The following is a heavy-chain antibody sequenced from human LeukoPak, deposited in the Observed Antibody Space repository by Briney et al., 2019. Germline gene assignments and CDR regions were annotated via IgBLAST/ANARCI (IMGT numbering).Heavy chain of an antibody. Sequence: GGSLTLACTASRYTFSSYWMHWVRQAPGKGLVWVSRINEDESRPYYADSVKGRFSISRDNAKNTVYLQMNSLRAEDTAFYYCARDLVAGSGSYGGWGQGTLVTVSS. CDR1: RYTFSSYW. J-gene: IGHJ4*02. CDR2: INEDESRP. D-gene: IGHD3-10*01. CDR3: ARDLVAGSGSYGG. V-gene: IGHV3-74*01.